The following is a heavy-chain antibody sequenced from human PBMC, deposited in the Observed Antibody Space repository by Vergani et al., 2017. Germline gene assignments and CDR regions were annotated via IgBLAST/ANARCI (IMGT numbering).Heavy chain of an antibody. D-gene: IGHD6-19*01. CDR2: IYTSGST. CDR3: ERDTAVADDVFDR. J-gene: IGHJ3*01. CDR1: GTSVSSGTHY. V-gene: IGHV4-61*02. Sequence: QVQLQESGPGLVRPSETLSLTCSVSGTSVSSGTHYWNWIRQPADKTLEWIGRIYTSGSTDYNPTLRSRITLSLVRSTNQVSLKVSSVTAADTAVYFCERDTAVADDVFDRWGQGTLVSVSA.